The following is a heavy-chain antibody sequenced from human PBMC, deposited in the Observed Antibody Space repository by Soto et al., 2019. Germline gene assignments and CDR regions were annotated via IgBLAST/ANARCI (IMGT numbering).Heavy chain of an antibody. V-gene: IGHV4-39*02. Sequence: LQLQESGPGLVKPSETLSLTCTVSGGSIKVGGYYWGWIRQPPGKGLEWVGTIYYSGTTYYNPSLKGRLTISVDTSKNHFSLELSSVTAADTAFYYCARLAYRDYSTWGQGTLVTVSS. CDR1: GGSIKVGGYY. D-gene: IGHD2-21*01. J-gene: IGHJ4*02. CDR3: ARLAYRDYST. CDR2: IYYSGTT.